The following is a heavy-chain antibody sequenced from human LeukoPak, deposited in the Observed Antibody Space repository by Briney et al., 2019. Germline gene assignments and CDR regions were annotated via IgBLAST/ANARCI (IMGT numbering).Heavy chain of an antibody. CDR2: ISAYNGNT. CDR1: GYTFTSYG. Sequence: VASVKVSCKASGYTFTSYGISWVRQAPGQGLEWMGWISAYNGNTNYAQKLQGRVTMTTDTSTSTAYMELRGLRSDDTAVYYCARDLDGQLVGGGYYYYGMDVWGQGTTVTVSS. J-gene: IGHJ6*02. D-gene: IGHD6-13*01. V-gene: IGHV1-18*01. CDR3: ARDLDGQLVGGGYYYYGMDV.